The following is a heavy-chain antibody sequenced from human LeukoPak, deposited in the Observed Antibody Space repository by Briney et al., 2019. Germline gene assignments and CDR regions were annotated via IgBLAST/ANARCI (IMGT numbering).Heavy chain of an antibody. CDR2: ISGSGGST. D-gene: IGHD3-22*01. CDR3: AKDDDSSGYYLLDY. V-gene: IGHV3-23*01. J-gene: IGHJ4*02. Sequence: GGSVRLSCAASGFTFSSYAMSWVRQAPGKGLEWVSAISGSGGSTYYADSVKGRFTISRDNSKNTLYLQMDSLRAEDTAVYYCAKDDDSSGYYLLDYWGQGTLVTVSS. CDR1: GFTFSSYA.